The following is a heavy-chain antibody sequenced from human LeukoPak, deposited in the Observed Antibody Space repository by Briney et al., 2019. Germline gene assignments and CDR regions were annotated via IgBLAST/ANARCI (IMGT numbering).Heavy chain of an antibody. CDR3: AGKYCSDGSCYSGEDY. D-gene: IGHD2-15*01. Sequence: GGSLRLSCAASGFTFSTFAMSWVRQAPGKGLEWVSGIIENGYDKYYADSVKGRFTISRDNSKNTLYLQMNSLRAEDTAVYYCAGKYCSDGSCYSGEDYWGQGTLVTVSS. V-gene: IGHV3-23*01. J-gene: IGHJ4*02. CDR1: GFTFSTFA. CDR2: IIENGYDK.